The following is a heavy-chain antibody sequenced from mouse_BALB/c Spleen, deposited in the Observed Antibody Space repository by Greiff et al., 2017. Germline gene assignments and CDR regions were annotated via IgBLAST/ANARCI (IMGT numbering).Heavy chain of an antibody. Sequence: VQLQESGPGLVAPSQSLSITCTVSGFSLTSYGVHWVRQPPGKGLEWLGVIWAGGSTNYNSALMSRLSISKDNSKSQVFLKMNSLQTDDTAMYYCARIYYDYSPWFAYWGQGTLVTVSA. CDR2: IWAGGST. CDR1: GFSLTSYG. V-gene: IGHV2-9*02. J-gene: IGHJ3*01. D-gene: IGHD2-4*01. CDR3: ARIYYDYSPWFAY.